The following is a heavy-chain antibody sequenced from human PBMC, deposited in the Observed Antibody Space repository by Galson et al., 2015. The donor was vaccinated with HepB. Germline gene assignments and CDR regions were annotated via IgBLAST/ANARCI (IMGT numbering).Heavy chain of an antibody. J-gene: IGHJ6*03. CDR2: IYNSGST. D-gene: IGHD3-16*01. Sequence: TLSLTCTVSGGSIRSYYWSWIRQPPGKGLEWIGYIYNSGSTNYNPSLKSRVTISVDTSKNQFSLKLSSVTAADTAVFYCARHGDYYYYMDVWGKGTTVTVSS. V-gene: IGHV4-59*08. CDR3: ARHGDYYYYMDV. CDR1: GGSIRSYY.